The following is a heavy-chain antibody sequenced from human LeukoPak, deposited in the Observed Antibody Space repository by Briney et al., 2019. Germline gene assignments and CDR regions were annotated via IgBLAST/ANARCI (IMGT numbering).Heavy chain of an antibody. CDR2: IYYSGST. V-gene: IGHV4-59*01. J-gene: IGHJ4*02. CDR1: GGSISSYC. D-gene: IGHD2/OR15-2a*01. Sequence: SETLSLTCTVSGGSISSYCWSWIRQPPGKGLEWIGYIYYSGSTNYNPSLKSRVTISVDTSKNQFSLKLSSVTAADMAVYYCARGAFYDYVDYWGQGTLVTVSS. CDR3: ARGAFYDYVDY.